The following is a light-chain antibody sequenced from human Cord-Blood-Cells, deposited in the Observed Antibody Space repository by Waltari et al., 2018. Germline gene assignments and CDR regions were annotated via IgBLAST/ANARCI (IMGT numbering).Light chain of an antibody. J-gene: IGLJ1*01. CDR2: EGS. V-gene: IGLV2-23*01. CDR3: CSYAGSSTFYV. Sequence: QSALTQPAPVSGSPGQWLTIPCTGTSSDVGIYNLVPWYQQHPGKAPKLMIYEGSKRPSGVSNRFSGSKSGNTASLTISGLQAEDEADYYCCSYAGSSTFYVFGTGTKVTVL. CDR1: SSDVGIYNL.